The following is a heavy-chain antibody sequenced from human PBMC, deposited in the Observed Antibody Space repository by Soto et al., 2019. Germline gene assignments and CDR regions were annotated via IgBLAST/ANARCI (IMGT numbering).Heavy chain of an antibody. CDR3: AAVCWSGYYACYYYGMDV. J-gene: IGHJ6*01. CDR2: ISGSGGST. CDR1: GFTFSSYA. D-gene: IGHD3-3*01. Sequence: SCAASGFTFSSYAMSWVRQAPGKGLEWVSAISGSGGSTYYADSVKSGLTMSSDNSKNTTYLRMSSLRTEDTAVYYCAAVCWSGYYACYYYGMDVWGEGTTVTVSA. V-gene: IGHV3-23*01.